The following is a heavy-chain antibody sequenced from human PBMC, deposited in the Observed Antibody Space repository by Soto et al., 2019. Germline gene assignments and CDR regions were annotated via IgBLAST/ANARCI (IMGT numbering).Heavy chain of an antibody. CDR3: VAVVVGSTFVRPDY. J-gene: IGHJ4*02. CDR2: IRSDGLET. Sequence: EVQLVESGGGLVQPGGSLRLSCAASGFIFSTYWMHWVRQAPGQGLLWVSRIRSDGLETNYADSVKGRFTISRENAKNTLYLQMNTLRAEDTAVYYCVAVVVGSTFVRPDYWGQGSLVTVSS. V-gene: IGHV3-74*01. D-gene: IGHD2-15*01. CDR1: GFIFSTYW.